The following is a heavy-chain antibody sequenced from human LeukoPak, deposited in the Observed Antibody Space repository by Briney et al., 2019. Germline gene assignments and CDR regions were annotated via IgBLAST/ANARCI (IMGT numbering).Heavy chain of an antibody. D-gene: IGHD2-15*01. CDR2: INWNGGST. CDR1: GFTFDDHA. Sequence: PGGSLRLSCEVSGFTFDDHAINWVRQAPGKGLEWVANINWNGGSTGYGDSVKGRFTISRDNTKNSVFLQMHSLRGDDTALYYCARDMLLEAAFPLWGQETIVIVSS. V-gene: IGHV3-20*04. J-gene: IGHJ3*01. CDR3: ARDMLLEAAFPL.